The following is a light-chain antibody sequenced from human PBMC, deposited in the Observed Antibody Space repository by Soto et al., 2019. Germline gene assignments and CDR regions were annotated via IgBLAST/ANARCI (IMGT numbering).Light chain of an antibody. Sequence: QSVLTQPASVSGSPGQSITISCTGTSSDVGRYNLVSWYQQHPGKAPKLIIYEGSKRPSGVSNRFSGSKSGNTASLTISGLQAEDEADYYCCSYAGSSTFVFGGGTKVTVL. CDR3: CSYAGSSTFV. J-gene: IGLJ2*01. CDR1: SSDVGRYNL. V-gene: IGLV2-23*03. CDR2: EGS.